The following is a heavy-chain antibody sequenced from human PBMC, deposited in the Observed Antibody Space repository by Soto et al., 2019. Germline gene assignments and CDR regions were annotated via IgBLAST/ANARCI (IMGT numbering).Heavy chain of an antibody. CDR1: GGSFSSYY. V-gene: IGHV4-59*08. J-gene: IGHJ6*03. Sequence: SETLSLTCTVSGGSFSSYYWSWIRQSPGKGLEWIAYIHYSGSTNYNPSLKSRVTVSVDTSKNQFSLRLNSVTAADTAVYYCARLYRDYMDVWGKGTTVTAP. CDR2: IHYSGST. CDR3: ARLYRDYMDV.